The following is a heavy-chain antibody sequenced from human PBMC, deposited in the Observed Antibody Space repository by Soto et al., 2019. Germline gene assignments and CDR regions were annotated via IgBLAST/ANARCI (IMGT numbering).Heavy chain of an antibody. D-gene: IGHD2-21*01. CDR2: IKPGDSDT. CDR1: DYNFATYW. V-gene: IGHV5-51*01. J-gene: IGHJ4*02. CDR3: ARRYCRSGDCYSDY. Sequence: LKISCEGSDYNFATYWVAWVRQMPGAGLEWVGMIKPGDSDTRYNPSFQGRVTISADKSTNTAYLKWRSLQASDTAIYFCARRYCRSGDCYSDYWGQGALVTVSS.